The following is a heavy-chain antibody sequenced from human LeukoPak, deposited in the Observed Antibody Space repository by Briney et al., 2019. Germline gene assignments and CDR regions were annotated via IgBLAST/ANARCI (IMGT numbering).Heavy chain of an antibody. CDR1: GYSFTSYW. D-gene: IGHD2-2*01. V-gene: IGHV3-23*01. J-gene: IGHJ4*02. CDR3: AKDADIVVVPADYFDY. Sequence: GESLKISCKGSGYSFTSYWIGWVRQAPGKGLEWVSAISGSGGSTYYADSVKGRFTVSRDNSKNTLYLQMNSLRAEDTAVYYCAKDADIVVVPADYFDYWGQGTLVTVSS. CDR2: ISGSGGST.